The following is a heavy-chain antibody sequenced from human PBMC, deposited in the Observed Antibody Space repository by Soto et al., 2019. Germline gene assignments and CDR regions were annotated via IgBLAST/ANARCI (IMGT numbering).Heavy chain of an antibody. Sequence: PGGSVRLSCETSGFPFGIYTMNWVRQAPGKGLEWVSSISSSGTYIDYADSVEGRFAISRDDAKNSVFLEMTSLRVDDTAVYYCAREGNYHEFWGQGTLVTVSS. CDR2: ISSSGTYI. CDR1: GFPFGIYT. CDR3: AREGNYHEF. J-gene: IGHJ4*02. D-gene: IGHD3-10*01. V-gene: IGHV3-21*01.